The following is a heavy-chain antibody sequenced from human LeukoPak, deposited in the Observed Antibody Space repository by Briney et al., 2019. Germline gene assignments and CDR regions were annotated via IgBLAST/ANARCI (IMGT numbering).Heavy chain of an antibody. CDR1: GFTFSSYA. D-gene: IGHD1-26*01. J-gene: IGHJ4*02. V-gene: IGHV3-23*01. CDR3: AKDLIQTIVGATVDDY. CDR2: ISGSGGST. Sequence: GGSLRLSCAASGFTFSSYAMSWVRQAPGKGLEWVSAISGSGGSTYYADSVKGRFTISRDNSKNTLYLQMNSLRAEDTAVYYCAKDLIQTIVGATVDDYWGQGTLISVS.